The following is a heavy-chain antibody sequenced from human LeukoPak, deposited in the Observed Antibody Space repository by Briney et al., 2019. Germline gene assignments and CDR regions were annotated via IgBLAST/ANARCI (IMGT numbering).Heavy chain of an antibody. Sequence: SETLSLTCTVSGGSISSYYWSWIRQPAGKGLEWIGRIYTSGSTNYNPSLKSRVTMSVDTSKNQFSLKLSPVTAADTAVYYCARVRGGYYHDSSGEYFDYWGQGTLVTVSS. CDR1: GGSISSYY. CDR2: IYTSGST. CDR3: ARVRGGYYHDSSGEYFDY. J-gene: IGHJ4*02. D-gene: IGHD3-22*01. V-gene: IGHV4-4*07.